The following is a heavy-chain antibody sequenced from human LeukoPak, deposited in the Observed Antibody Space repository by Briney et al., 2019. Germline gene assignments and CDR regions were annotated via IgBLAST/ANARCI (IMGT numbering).Heavy chain of an antibody. D-gene: IGHD3-22*01. V-gene: IGHV1-69*04. J-gene: IGHJ4*02. CDR2: IIPILGIA. Sequence: SVKVSCKVSGGTFSSYAISWVRQAPGQGLEWMGRIIPILGIANYAQKFQGRVTITADKSTSTAYMELSSLRSEDTAVYYCARTYYYDSSGYWYWGQGTLVTVSS. CDR1: GGTFSSYA. CDR3: ARTYYYDSSGYWY.